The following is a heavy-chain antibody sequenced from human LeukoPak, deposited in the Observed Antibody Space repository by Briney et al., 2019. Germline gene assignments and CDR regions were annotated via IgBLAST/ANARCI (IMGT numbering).Heavy chain of an antibody. CDR1: GFTFSSYA. V-gene: IGHV3-23*01. Sequence: PGGSLRLSCAASGFTFSSYAISWVRQAPAKELEGVSAISGSDGSTYYADSVQDRFPISRDDFKNTLYLQMNSLKPEDPAVYYFANTGNSRGAYWGQGTLVTVSS. CDR2: ISGSDGST. J-gene: IGHJ4*02. CDR3: ANTGNSRGAY. D-gene: IGHD2/OR15-2a*01.